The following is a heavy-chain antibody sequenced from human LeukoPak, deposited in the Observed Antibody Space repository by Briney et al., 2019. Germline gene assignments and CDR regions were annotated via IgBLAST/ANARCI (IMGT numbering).Heavy chain of an antibody. V-gene: IGHV4-34*01. CDR2: INHSGST. CDR1: GGSFSGYY. CDR3: ARVGRYDSSGYYANWFDP. J-gene: IGHJ5*02. Sequence: SETLSLTCAVYGGSFSGYYWSWIRQPPGKGLEWIGEINHSGSTNYNPSLKSRVTISVDTSKNQFSLKLSSVTAADTAVYYCARVGRYDSSGYYANWFDPWGQGTLVTVSS. D-gene: IGHD3-22*01.